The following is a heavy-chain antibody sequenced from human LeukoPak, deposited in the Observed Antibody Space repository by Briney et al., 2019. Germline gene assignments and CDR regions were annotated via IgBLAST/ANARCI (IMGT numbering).Heavy chain of an antibody. CDR3: ARETQRSFDY. J-gene: IGHJ4*02. Sequence: ASVKVSCKASGYTFTNYYMHWVRQAPGQGLEWMGWTNPNTGGTNYAQKFQGRVTMTRDTSISTAYMELGRLSSDDTADYYCARETQRSFDYWGQGTLVTVSS. V-gene: IGHV1-2*02. CDR2: TNPNTGGT. CDR1: GYTFTNYY.